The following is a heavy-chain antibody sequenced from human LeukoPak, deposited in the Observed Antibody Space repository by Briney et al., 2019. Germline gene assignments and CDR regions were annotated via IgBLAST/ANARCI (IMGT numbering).Heavy chain of an antibody. CDR3: ANAPFRVFQYLDY. J-gene: IGHJ4*02. V-gene: IGHV3-23*01. D-gene: IGHD2-21*01. CDR2: ISVSGANT. Sequence: GGSLRISCAASGFTFTSYAMSWVRQAPGEGLEWVSAISVSGANTYYADSVKGRFTISRDISKNTLYLQMNSLRAEDTAVYYCANAPFRVFQYLDYWGQGTLVTVSS. CDR1: GFTFTSYA.